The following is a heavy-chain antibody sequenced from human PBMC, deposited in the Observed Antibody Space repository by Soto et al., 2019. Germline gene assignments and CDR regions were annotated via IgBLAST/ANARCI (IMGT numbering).Heavy chain of an antibody. CDR3: ARTLFFCYFYPLYY. J-gene: IGHJ4*01. D-gene: IGHD2-15*01. CDR2: INPNSGGT. V-gene: IGHV1-2*02. CDR1: GYTFTGYY. Sequence: ASVKVSCKASGYTFTGYYMHWVRQAPGQGLEWMGWINPNSGGTNYAQKFQGRVTMTRDTSISTAYMELSRLRSDDTAVYYCARTLFFCYFYPLYYWGQGTMVTVSS.